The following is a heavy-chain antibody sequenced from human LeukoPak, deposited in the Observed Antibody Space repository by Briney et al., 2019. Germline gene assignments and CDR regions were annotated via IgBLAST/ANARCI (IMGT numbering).Heavy chain of an antibody. Sequence: GSLRLSCAASGFPFSDYYMSWIRQAPGKGLEWVSYISSSSSYTNYADSVKGRFTISRDNAKKSLYLQLNSLRAEDTAVYYGARANTAMVPDIWGQGTMVTVSS. V-gene: IGHV3-11*06. J-gene: IGHJ3*02. CDR2: ISSSSSYT. D-gene: IGHD5-18*01. CDR1: GFPFSDYY. CDR3: ARANTAMVPDI.